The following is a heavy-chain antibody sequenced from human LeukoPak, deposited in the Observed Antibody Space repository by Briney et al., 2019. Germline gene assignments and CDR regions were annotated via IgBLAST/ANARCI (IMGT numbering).Heavy chain of an antibody. CDR2: IKQDGSEK. V-gene: IGHV3-7*04. J-gene: IGHJ6*03. CDR1: GFTFSSYW. D-gene: IGHD1-7*01. Sequence: GGSLRLSCAASGFTFSSYWMSWVRQAPGKGLEWVANIKQDGSEKYYVDSVKGRFTISRDNAKNSLYLQMNSLRAEDTAVYYCARAIWGWNYGILSPTYYYYMDVWGKGTTVTVSS. CDR3: ARAIWGWNYGILSPTYYYYMDV.